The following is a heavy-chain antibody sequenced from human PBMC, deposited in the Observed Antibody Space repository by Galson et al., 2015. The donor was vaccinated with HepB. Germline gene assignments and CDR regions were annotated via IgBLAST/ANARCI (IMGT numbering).Heavy chain of an antibody. D-gene: IGHD4-17*01. Sequence: LTCTVSGGSISSYYWSWIRQPPGKGLEWIGYIYYSGSTNYNPSLKSRVTISVDTSKNQFSLKLSSVTAADTAVYYCARWTTAPPYYFDYWGQGTLVTVSS. CDR2: IYYSGST. J-gene: IGHJ4*02. CDR3: ARWTTAPPYYFDY. V-gene: IGHV4-59*01. CDR1: GGSISSYY.